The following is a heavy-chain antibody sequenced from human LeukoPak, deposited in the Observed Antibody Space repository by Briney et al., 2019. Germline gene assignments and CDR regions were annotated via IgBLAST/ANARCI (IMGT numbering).Heavy chain of an antibody. CDR1: GYTFTTYG. Sequence: GASVKVSCKASGYTFTTYGFTWVRLAPGQGLEWMGWISAYNGDTKYAQKFQGRVTMTRDTSISTAYMEISRLRSDDTAVYSCARDSDCTNGVCYRTDLDYWGQGTLVTVSS. J-gene: IGHJ4*02. V-gene: IGHV1-18*01. CDR2: ISAYNGDT. CDR3: ARDSDCTNGVCYRTDLDY. D-gene: IGHD2-8*01.